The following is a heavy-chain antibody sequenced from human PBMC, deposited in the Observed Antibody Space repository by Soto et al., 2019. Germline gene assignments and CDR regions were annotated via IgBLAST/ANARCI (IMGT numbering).Heavy chain of an antibody. CDR2: IIPIFGTA. CDR3: ARAQYYYDSSGYYYNWFDP. CDR1: GGTFSSYA. D-gene: IGHD3-22*01. Sequence: QVQLVQSGAEVKKPGSSVKVSCKASGGTFSSYAISWVRQAPGQGLEWMGGIIPIFGTANYAQKFQGRVTITADESTSTAYMELSSLRSEDTAVYYCARAQYYYDSSGYYYNWFDPWGQGTLVTVSS. V-gene: IGHV1-69*01. J-gene: IGHJ5*02.